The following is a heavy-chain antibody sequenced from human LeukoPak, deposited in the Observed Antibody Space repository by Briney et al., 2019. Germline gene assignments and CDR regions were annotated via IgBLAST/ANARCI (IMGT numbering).Heavy chain of an antibody. D-gene: IGHD6-13*01. Sequence: GASVKVSCKASGYTFSSYAMNWVRQAPGQGLEWMGWINTNTGNPTYAQGLTGRFVFSLDTSVSTAYLQISFLYAEDTAVYYCARAGSSDNYYYYYMDIWGKGTTVTVSS. CDR2: INTNTGNP. CDR3: ARAGSSDNYYYYYMDI. J-gene: IGHJ6*03. V-gene: IGHV7-4-1*02. CDR1: GYTFSSYA.